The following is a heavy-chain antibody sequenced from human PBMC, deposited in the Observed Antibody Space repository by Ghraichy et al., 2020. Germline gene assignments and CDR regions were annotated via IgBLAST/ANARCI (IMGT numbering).Heavy chain of an antibody. V-gene: IGHV4-61*01. CDR1: GGSVSSGSYY. J-gene: IGHJ4*02. CDR3: ARGHSNYEFFDY. CDR2: IYYSGST. Sequence: SETLSLTCTVSGGSVSSGSYYWSWIRQPPGKGLEWIGYIYYSGSTNYNPSLKSRVTISVDTSKNQFSLKLSSVTAADTAVYYCARGHSNYEFFDYWGQGTLVTVSS. D-gene: IGHD4-11*01.